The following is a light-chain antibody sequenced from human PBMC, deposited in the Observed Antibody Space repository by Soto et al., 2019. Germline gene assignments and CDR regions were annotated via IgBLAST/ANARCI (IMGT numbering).Light chain of an antibody. J-gene: IGKJ1*01. V-gene: IGKV3-15*01. CDR2: GAS. Sequence: EIVMTQSPATLSVSPGERATLSCRASQSVSNNLAWYQQKAGQAPWPLIYGASTRATGIPAGFSGSGSGTEFTLTISSLQSEDLAVYYCHQYNNWPPWTFGQGTKVEIK. CDR1: QSVSNN. CDR3: HQYNNWPPWT.